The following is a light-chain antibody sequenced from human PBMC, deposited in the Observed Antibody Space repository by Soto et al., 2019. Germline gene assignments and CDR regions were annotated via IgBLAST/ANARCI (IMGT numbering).Light chain of an antibody. Sequence: EIVLTQSPGTLSLSPGERATLSCRASQSVSSTYLAWYQQKVGQAPRLLIYGPSSMATGIPDRFSGSGSGTDFTLTISRLEPEDFAVYYCQQYGSSPMYTFGQGTKLEIK. CDR1: QSVSSTY. J-gene: IGKJ2*01. V-gene: IGKV3-20*01. CDR3: QQYGSSPMYT. CDR2: GPS.